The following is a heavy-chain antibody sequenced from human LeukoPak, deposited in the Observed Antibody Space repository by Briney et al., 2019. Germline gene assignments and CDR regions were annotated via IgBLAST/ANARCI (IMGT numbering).Heavy chain of an antibody. CDR1: GGSISGYY. Sequence: PSETLSLTCTVSGGSISGYYWSWIRQPAGKGLEWIGRIYTSGSTNYNPSLKSRVTMSVDTSKNQFSLKLSSVTAADTAVYCCARHQGIAVAGRIHDAFDIWGQGTMVTVSS. CDR3: ARHQGIAVAGRIHDAFDI. CDR2: IYTSGST. V-gene: IGHV4-4*07. D-gene: IGHD6-19*01. J-gene: IGHJ3*02.